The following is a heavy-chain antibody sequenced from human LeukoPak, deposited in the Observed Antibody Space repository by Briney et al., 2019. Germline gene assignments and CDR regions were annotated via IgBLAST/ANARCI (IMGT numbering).Heavy chain of an antibody. CDR2: INHSGST. J-gene: IGHJ4*02. Sequence: TPSETLSLTCAVYGGSFSGYYWSWIRQPPGKGLEWIGEINHSGSTNYNPSLKSRVTISVDTSKNQFSLKLSSVTAADTAVYYCARDSGTYNFDSWGQGTLVTVSS. V-gene: IGHV4-34*01. CDR1: GGSFSGYY. D-gene: IGHD1-26*01. CDR3: ARDSGTYNFDS.